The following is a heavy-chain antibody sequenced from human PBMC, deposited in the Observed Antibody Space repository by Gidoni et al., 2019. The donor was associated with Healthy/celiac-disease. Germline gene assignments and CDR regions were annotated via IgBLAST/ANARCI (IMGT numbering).Heavy chain of an antibody. D-gene: IGHD6-19*01. Sequence: EVQLVEAGGGLVKPGGSLRLSCEASEFPISSYSMNWVRQAPGKGLEWVSSISSSSSYIYYADSVKGRFTISRDNAKNSLYLQMNSLRAEDTAVYYCARDSPSSSGWYAVYWGQGTLVTVSS. V-gene: IGHV3-21*02. CDR3: ARDSPSSSGWYAVY. J-gene: IGHJ4*02. CDR2: ISSSSSYI. CDR1: EFPISSYS.